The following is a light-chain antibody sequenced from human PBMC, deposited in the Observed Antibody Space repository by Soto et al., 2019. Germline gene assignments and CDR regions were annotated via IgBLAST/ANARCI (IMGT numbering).Light chain of an antibody. CDR1: QSISSNY. J-gene: IGKJ5*01. CDR3: QRYGRSPPIT. Sequence: EIVMTQSPATLSVSPGERATLSCRASQSISSNYLAWYQQKPGQAPRLLIYGASSRATGIPDRFSGSGSGTTFTLTISRLEPEDFAVYYCQRYGRSPPITFGQGTRLEIK. CDR2: GAS. V-gene: IGKV3-20*01.